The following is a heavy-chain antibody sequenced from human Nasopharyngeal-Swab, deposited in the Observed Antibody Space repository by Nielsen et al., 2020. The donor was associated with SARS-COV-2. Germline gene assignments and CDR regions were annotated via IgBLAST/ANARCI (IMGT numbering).Heavy chain of an antibody. CDR2: IYYSGST. CDR3: ARAVAAAEFDY. D-gene: IGHD6-25*01. V-gene: IGHV4-31*02. J-gene: IGHJ4*02. Sequence: WIRQPPGKGLEWIGYIYYSGSTYYNPSLKSRVTISVDTSKNQFSLKLSSVTAADTAVYYCARAVAAAEFDYWGQGTLVTVSS.